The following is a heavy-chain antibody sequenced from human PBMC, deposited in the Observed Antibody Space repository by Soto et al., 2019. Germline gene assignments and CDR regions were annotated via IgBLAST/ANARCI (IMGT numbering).Heavy chain of an antibody. V-gene: IGHV5-51*01. CDR2: IYPGDPDT. Sequence: GESLKISCKGSGYSFTSYWIGWVRQMPGKGLEWMGIIYPGDPDTRYSPSFQGQVTISADKSISTAYLQWSSLKASDTAMYYCASGSSSSWASYYYGMDVWGQGTTVTVSS. D-gene: IGHD6-13*01. CDR3: ASGSSSSWASYYYGMDV. CDR1: GYSFTSYW. J-gene: IGHJ6*02.